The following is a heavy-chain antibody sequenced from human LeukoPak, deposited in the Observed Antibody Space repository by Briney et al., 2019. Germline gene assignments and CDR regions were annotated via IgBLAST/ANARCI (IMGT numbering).Heavy chain of an antibody. J-gene: IGHJ4*02. Sequence: PSETLSLTCAVYGGSFSGYYWSWIRQPPGKGLEWIGEINHSGSTNYNPSLKSRVTISVDTSKNQFSLKLSSVTAADTAVYYCARHIKWFGESRNLFDYWGQGTLVTVSS. CDR1: GGSFSGYY. V-gene: IGHV4-34*01. D-gene: IGHD3-10*01. CDR3: ARHIKWFGESRNLFDY. CDR2: INHSGST.